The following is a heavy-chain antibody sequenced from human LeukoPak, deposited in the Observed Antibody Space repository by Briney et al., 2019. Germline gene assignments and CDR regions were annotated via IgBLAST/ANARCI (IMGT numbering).Heavy chain of an antibody. CDR1: GFTFSSYG. J-gene: IGHJ4*02. CDR2: IRYDGSNK. D-gene: IGHD5-18*01. V-gene: IGHV3-30*02. Sequence: GGSLRPSCAASGFTFSSYGMHWVRQAPGKGLEWVAFIRYDGSNKYYADSVKGRFTISRDNSKNTLYLQMNSLRAEDTAVYSCATGSVDTAMAELARLDYWGQGPLVTVSS. CDR3: ATGSVDTAMAELARLDY.